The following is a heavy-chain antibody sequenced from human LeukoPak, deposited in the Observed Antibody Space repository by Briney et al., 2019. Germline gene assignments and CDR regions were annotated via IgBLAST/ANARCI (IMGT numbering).Heavy chain of an antibody. CDR1: GAAISSYF. Sequence: SETLSLTCTVSGAAISSYFWTWIRQSPGKGLEWIGYIYYSGSTNYYPPLKSRVTISVDTSKNQFSLKSNSVTAADTAVYYCARYDYGSGYPGSWLDPGGQGTLVTVSS. CDR3: ARYDYGSGYPGSWLDP. CDR2: IYYSGST. V-gene: IGHV4-59*08. D-gene: IGHD3-10*01. J-gene: IGHJ5*02.